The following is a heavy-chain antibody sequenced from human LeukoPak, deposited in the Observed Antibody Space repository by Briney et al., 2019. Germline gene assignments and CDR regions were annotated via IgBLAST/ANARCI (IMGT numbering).Heavy chain of an antibody. CDR3: ATNYGGGYYYYMDV. D-gene: IGHD4-17*01. CDR2: FDPEDGET. Sequence: ASVKVSCKVSGYTLTELSMHWVRQAPGKGLEWMGGFDPEDGETIYAQKFQGRVTMTEDTSTDTAYTELSSLRSEDTAVYYCATNYGGGYYYYMDVWGKGTTVTVSS. V-gene: IGHV1-24*01. J-gene: IGHJ6*03. CDR1: GYTLTELS.